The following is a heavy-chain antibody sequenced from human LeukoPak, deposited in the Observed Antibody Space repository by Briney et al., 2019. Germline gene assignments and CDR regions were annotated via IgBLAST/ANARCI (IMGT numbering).Heavy chain of an antibody. CDR1: GFTFSSYS. CDR3: AKEFRPGLDY. V-gene: IGHV3-23*01. Sequence: GGSLRLSCAASGFTFSSYSMSWVRQAPGKGLEWVSAISVSGGSTKYADSVKGRFTISRDNSKNTLYLQMNGLRAEDTAIYYCAKEFRPGLDYWGQGTLVTVSS. D-gene: IGHD6-6*01. J-gene: IGHJ4*02. CDR2: ISVSGGST.